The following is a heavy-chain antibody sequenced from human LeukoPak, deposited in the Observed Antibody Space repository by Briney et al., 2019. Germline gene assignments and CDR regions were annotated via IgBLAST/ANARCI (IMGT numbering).Heavy chain of an antibody. CDR1: GLTVSTDY. D-gene: IGHD3-10*01. J-gene: IGHJ4*02. Sequence: GGSLRLSCAASGLTVSTDYMSWVRQAPGKGLEWVSVIYSSGSTYYADSVKGRFTIPRDNSKNTIYLQMNSLRVEDTAVYYCARDARGSGTYTFDYWGQGTLVTVSS. V-gene: IGHV3-66*01. CDR2: IYSSGST. CDR3: ARDARGSGTYTFDY.